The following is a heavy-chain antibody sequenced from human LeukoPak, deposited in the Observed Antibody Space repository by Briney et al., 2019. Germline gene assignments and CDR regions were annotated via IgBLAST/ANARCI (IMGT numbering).Heavy chain of an antibody. Sequence: QPGRSLRLSCAASGFTFDDYAMHWVRQAPGKGLEWVSGISWNSGSIGYADSVKGRFTISRDNAKNSLYLQMNSLRAEDTALYYCARTPPTGDYEDYWGQGTLVTVSS. CDR2: ISWNSGSI. CDR3: ARTPPTGDYEDY. CDR1: GFTFDDYA. V-gene: IGHV3-9*01. D-gene: IGHD4-17*01. J-gene: IGHJ4*02.